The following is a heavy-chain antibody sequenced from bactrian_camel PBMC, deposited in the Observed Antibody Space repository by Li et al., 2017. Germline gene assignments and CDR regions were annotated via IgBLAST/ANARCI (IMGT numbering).Heavy chain of an antibody. D-gene: IGHD2*01. V-gene: IGHV3S54*01. Sequence: QLVESGGGSVQPGGSLRLSCAASGATSSVVSLGWFRQRPGKERDRVATIYTASGSAYYADSVKGRFTISQDNAKNTIYLQMNSLKPDDTAMYYCAAEVVEGAGFSYWGQGTQVTVS. CDR3: AAEVVEGAGFSY. CDR1: GATSSVVS. J-gene: IGHJ4*01. CDR2: IYTASGSA.